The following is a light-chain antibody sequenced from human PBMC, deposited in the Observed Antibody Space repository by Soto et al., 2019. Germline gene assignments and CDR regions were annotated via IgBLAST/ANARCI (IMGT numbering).Light chain of an antibody. J-gene: IGKJ3*01. CDR3: QHYGRSPGLFT. CDR1: QSVSSSY. Sequence: EIVLTQSPGTLSLSPGERATLSCRASQSVSSSYLAWYQQKPGQAPRLLIYGASSRATGIPDRFSGSGSGTDFTLTISRLEPEDFAVYYCQHYGRSPGLFTFGPGTKVDIK. V-gene: IGKV3-20*01. CDR2: GAS.